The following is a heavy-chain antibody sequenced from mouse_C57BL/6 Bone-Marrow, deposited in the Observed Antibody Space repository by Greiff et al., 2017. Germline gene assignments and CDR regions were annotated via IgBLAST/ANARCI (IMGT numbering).Heavy chain of an antibody. D-gene: IGHD1-1*01. CDR2: INPGSGGT. CDR3: ARSSITTVVAPFAC. CDR1: GYAFTNYL. Sequence: VQLQQSGAELVRPGTSVKVSCKASGYAFTNYLIEWVKQRPGQGLEWIGVINPGSGGTNYNEKFKGKATLTADKSSSTAYMQLSSLTSEDSAVYFCARSSITTVVAPFACWGQGTLGTVSA. V-gene: IGHV1-54*01. J-gene: IGHJ3*01.